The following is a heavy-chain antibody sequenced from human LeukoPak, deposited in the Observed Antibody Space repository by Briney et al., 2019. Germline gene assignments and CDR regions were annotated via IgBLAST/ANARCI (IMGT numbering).Heavy chain of an antibody. D-gene: IGHD7-27*01. CDR3: AKVSSNWGYYFDY. V-gene: IGHV1-24*01. Sequence: ASVKVSCKVSGYTLTELSMHWVRQAPGKGLEWMGGFDPEDGETIYAQKFQGRVTMTEDTSTDTAYMELSSLRSENTAVYYCAKVSSNWGYYFDYWGQGTLVTVSS. J-gene: IGHJ4*02. CDR2: FDPEDGET. CDR1: GYTLTELS.